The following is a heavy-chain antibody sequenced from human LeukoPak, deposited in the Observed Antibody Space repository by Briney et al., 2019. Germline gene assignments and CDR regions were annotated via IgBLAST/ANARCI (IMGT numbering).Heavy chain of an antibody. D-gene: IGHD5-12*01. Sequence: GGSLRLSCVASEFTFSRYWMSWVRQAPGKGLEWVANIKQDGTKEYYVDSVKGRFSISRDNSKNTVYLQMNSLRAEDTAVYYCGKEIYGPLDYWGQGTLVTVSS. CDR3: GKEIYGPLDY. J-gene: IGHJ4*02. V-gene: IGHV3-7*01. CDR2: IKQDGTKE. CDR1: EFTFSRYW.